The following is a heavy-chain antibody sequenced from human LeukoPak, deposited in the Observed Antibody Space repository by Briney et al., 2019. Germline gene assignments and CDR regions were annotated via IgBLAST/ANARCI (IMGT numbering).Heavy chain of an antibody. CDR1: GFTVSSQY. D-gene: IGHD4-17*01. Sequence: PGGSLRLSCAASGFTVSSQYISWVRQAPGKGLEWVSVIYSDGGGTYYADSVRGRFTISRDNSKNTLYLQMNSLRAEDTAVYYCATATGSNDYGDYLRNWGQGTLVTVSS. CDR3: ATATGSNDYGDYLRN. J-gene: IGHJ4*02. V-gene: IGHV3-53*01. CDR2: IYSDGGGT.